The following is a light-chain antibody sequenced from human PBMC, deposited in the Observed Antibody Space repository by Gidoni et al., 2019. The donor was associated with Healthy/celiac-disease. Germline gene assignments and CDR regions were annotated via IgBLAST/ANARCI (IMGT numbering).Light chain of an antibody. V-gene: IGKV1-33*01. CDR2: DAS. J-gene: IGKJ3*01. CDR3: QQYDNLPPFT. CDR1: QDISNY. Sequence: IELTQSPSSLSASVRDRVTITCQASQDISNYLNWYQQKPGKAPKLLIYDASNLETGVPSRFSGSGSGTDFTFTISSLQPEDIATYYCQQYDNLPPFTFGPGTKVDIK.